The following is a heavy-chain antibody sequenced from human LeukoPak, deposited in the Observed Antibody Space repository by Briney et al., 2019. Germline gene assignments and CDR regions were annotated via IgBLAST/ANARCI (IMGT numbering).Heavy chain of an antibody. Sequence: ASVKVSCKASGYTFTSYAMHWVRQAPGQRLEWMGWINAGNGNTKYSQKFQGRVTITRDTSASTAYMGLSSLRSEDTAVYYCARTASGVDTAMAPLDYWGQGTLVTVSS. D-gene: IGHD5-18*01. CDR2: INAGNGNT. CDR1: GYTFTSYA. J-gene: IGHJ4*02. V-gene: IGHV1-3*01. CDR3: ARTASGVDTAMAPLDY.